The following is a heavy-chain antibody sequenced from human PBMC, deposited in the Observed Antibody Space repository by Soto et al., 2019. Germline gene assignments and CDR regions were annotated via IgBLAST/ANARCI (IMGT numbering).Heavy chain of an antibody. Sequence: QVQLVQSGAEVKKPGSSVKVSCKASGGTFSSYTISWVRQAPGQGLEWMGRIIPILGIANYAQKFQGRVTITGDKSTSTAYMELSSLRSEATAVYYCARDGGTMVRGYGYWGQGTLVTVSS. J-gene: IGHJ4*02. CDR2: IIPILGIA. V-gene: IGHV1-69*02. CDR1: GGTFSSYT. CDR3: ARDGGTMVRGYGY. D-gene: IGHD3-10*01.